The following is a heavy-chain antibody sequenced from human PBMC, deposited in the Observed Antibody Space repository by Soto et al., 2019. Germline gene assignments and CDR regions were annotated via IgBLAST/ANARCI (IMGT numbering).Heavy chain of an antibody. Sequence: PSETLSLTCTVSGGSMSHYHRCWIRQSPGKGLEFIGYTHDSGIINYNPSLMSRVAISPDTSKNQFSLKLTSVTAADTALYYCARTGYGDHFDYWGRGTLVTVSS. CDR1: GGSMSHYH. D-gene: IGHD5-18*01. CDR3: ARTGYGDHFDY. V-gene: IGHV4-59*01. J-gene: IGHJ4*02. CDR2: THDSGII.